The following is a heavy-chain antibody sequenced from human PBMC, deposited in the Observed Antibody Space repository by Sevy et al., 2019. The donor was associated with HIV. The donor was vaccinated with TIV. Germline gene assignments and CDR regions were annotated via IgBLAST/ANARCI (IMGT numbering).Heavy chain of an antibody. J-gene: IGHJ6*02. CDR2: ISGSGGST. CDR1: GFTFSTSA. D-gene: IGHD2-2*01. V-gene: IGHV3-23*01. CDR3: ARVPHPAAMQTFCYFGMDV. Sequence: GGSLRLSCAVSGFTFSTSAMSWVRQAPGKGLEWVSSISGSGGSTYYADSVKGRFTISRDNSKNTVYLQMNGLRAEDSAVYYCARVPHPAAMQTFCYFGMDVWGQGTTVTVSS.